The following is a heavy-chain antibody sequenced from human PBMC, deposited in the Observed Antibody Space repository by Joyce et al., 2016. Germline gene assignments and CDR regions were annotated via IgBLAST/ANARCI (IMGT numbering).Heavy chain of an antibody. CDR1: GFPFSIFA. CDR3: AKRGLTSLSGYSYYYMDV. V-gene: IGHV3-23*01. J-gene: IGHJ6*03. Sequence: EVQLLESGGGLVQPGGSLRLSCAASGFPFSIFAMTWVRRSRGSGMEWVSIIRGSVATTYYADSVKGRFIFSRDNSKNMLYLQMHSLRAEDTAVYYCAKRGLTSLSGYSYYYMDVWGKGTTVTVSS. CDR2: IRGSVATT. D-gene: IGHD3-10*01.